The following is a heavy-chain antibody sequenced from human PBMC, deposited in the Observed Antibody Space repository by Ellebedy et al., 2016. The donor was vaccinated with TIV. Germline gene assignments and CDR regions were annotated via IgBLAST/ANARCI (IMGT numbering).Heavy chain of an antibody. CDR1: GGTFSSYA. J-gene: IGHJ4*02. V-gene: IGHV1-69*04. CDR2: IIPILGIA. CDR3: ATEEVASHFDY. D-gene: IGHD5-12*01. Sequence: SVKVSXXASGGTFSSYAISWVRQAPGQGLEWMGRIIPILGIANYAQKFQGRVTMTEDTSTDTAYMELSSLRSEDTAVYYCATEEVASHFDYWGQGTLVTVSS.